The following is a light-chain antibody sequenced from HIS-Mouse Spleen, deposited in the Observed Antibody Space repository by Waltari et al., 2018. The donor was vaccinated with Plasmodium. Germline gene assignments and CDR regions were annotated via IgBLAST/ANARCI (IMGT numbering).Light chain of an antibody. CDR3: YSTDSSGNQRV. Sequence: SYELTQPPSVSVSPGQTARITCSGDALPKKYAYWYQQKSGQAPVLVIYEDSKRPSGIPERFSGSSSGTRATLTSSGAQVEDEADYDCYSTDSSGNQRVFGGGTKLTVL. CDR1: ALPKKY. V-gene: IGLV3-10*01. J-gene: IGLJ3*02. CDR2: EDS.